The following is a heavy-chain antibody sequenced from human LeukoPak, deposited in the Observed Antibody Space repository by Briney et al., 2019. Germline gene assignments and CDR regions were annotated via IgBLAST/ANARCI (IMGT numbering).Heavy chain of an antibody. Sequence: GGSLRLSCAASGFTFSSYSMNWVRRAPGKGLEWVSSISSSSSYIYYADSVKGRFTISRDNAKNSLYLQMNSLRAEDTAVYYCARDGTVAGSFDYWGQGTLVTVSS. V-gene: IGHV3-21*01. CDR3: ARDGTVAGSFDY. CDR1: GFTFSSYS. J-gene: IGHJ4*02. D-gene: IGHD6-19*01. CDR2: ISSSSSYI.